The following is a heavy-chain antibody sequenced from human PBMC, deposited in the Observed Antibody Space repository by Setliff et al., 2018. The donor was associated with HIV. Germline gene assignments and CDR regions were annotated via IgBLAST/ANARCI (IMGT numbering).Heavy chain of an antibody. J-gene: IGHJ4*02. V-gene: IGHV4-59*01. CDR2: IYYSGST. D-gene: IGHD2-8*01. CDR1: GGSISSYY. Sequence: SETLSLTCTVSGGSISSYYWSWIRQPPGKGLEWIGYIYYSGSTNYNPSLKSRVTISVDTSKNQFSLKLSSVTAADTAVYYCARRSAGMYANSIDYWGQGTLVTVSS. CDR3: ARRSAGMYANSIDY.